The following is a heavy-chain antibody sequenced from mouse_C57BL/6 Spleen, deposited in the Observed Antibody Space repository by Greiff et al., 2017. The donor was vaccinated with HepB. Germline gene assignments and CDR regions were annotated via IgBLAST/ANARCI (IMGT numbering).Heavy chain of an antibody. CDR1: GYTFTDYE. CDR3: TGWDGNAMDY. V-gene: IGHV1-15*01. D-gene: IGHD2-1*01. Sequence: QVQLQQSGAELVRPGASVTLSCKASGYTFTDYEMHWVKQTPVHGLEWIGAIDPETGGTAYNQKFKGKAILTADKSSSTAYMELRSLTSEDSAVYYCTGWDGNAMDYWGQGTSVTVSS. CDR2: IDPETGGT. J-gene: IGHJ4*01.